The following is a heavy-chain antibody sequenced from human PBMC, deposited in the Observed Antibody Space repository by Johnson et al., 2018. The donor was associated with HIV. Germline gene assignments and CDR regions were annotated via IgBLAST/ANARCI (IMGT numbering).Heavy chain of an antibody. CDR2: ISYDGSNK. V-gene: IGHV3-30-3*01. Sequence: QVQLVESGGDVVQPGRSLRLSCAASGFTFSSYGIHWVRQAPGKGLEWVAVISYDGSNKYYADSVKGRFTISRDNSKTTLFLQMNSLRAEDTAVYYCARDGQVYYNFWISSLAFDIWGQGTMVTVSS. D-gene: IGHD3-3*01. CDR3: ARDGQVYYNFWISSLAFDI. CDR1: GFTFSSYG. J-gene: IGHJ3*02.